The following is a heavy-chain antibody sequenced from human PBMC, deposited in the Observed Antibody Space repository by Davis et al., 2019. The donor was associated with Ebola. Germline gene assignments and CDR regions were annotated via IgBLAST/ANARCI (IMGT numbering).Heavy chain of an antibody. J-gene: IGHJ4*02. D-gene: IGHD6-19*01. CDR2: INSDGSST. Sequence: HTGGSLRLSCAASGFTFSSYWMHWVRQAPGKGLVWVSRINSDGSSTSYADSVKGRFTISRDNAKNTLYLQMNSLRAEDTAVYYCAKTSSGWAGFDYWGQGTLVTVSS. V-gene: IGHV3-74*01. CDR1: GFTFSSYW. CDR3: AKTSSGWAGFDY.